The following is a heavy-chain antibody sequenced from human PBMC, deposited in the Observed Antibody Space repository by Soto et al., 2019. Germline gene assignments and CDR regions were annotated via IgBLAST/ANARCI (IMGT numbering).Heavy chain of an antibody. D-gene: IGHD3-10*01. CDR3: ARDLMVRAVTVPGY. CDR2: INAGNGDT. J-gene: IGHJ4*02. CDR1: GYTFTSYA. V-gene: IGHV1-3*01. Sequence: QVQLVQSGVEVKKPGASVKVSCKASGYTFTSYAMHWVRQAPGQRRECMGWINAGNGDTRYSQKVQGRVTFTRDTSASTAYMEPSSLRSYVTAVYYTARDLMVRAVTVPGYWGQGTLVTGSS.